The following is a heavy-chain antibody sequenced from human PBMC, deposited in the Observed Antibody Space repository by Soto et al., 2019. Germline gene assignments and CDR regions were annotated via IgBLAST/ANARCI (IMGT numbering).Heavy chain of an antibody. J-gene: IGHJ5*02. CDR3: TRGADP. V-gene: IGHV1-8*01. Sequence: PSVKVSCKASGYTFTSYDINWVRQATGQGLEWVGWMNPNSGNTGYAQSLQGRVTLTRDTSTSTAYMELSSLRSEDTAVYYCTRGADPWGQGTLVTVSS. CDR1: GYTFTSYD. CDR2: MNPNSGNT.